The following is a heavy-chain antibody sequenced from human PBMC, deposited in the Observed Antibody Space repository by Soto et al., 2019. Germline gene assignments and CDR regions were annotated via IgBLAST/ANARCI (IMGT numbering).Heavy chain of an antibody. CDR1: GFTFSSYG. V-gene: IGHV3-30*18. CDR3: AKDRLVYCAGDCYPPSYFDY. J-gene: IGHJ4*02. D-gene: IGHD2-21*02. Sequence: GGSLRLSCAASGFTFSSYGMHWVRQAPGKGLEWVAVISHDGSNKYYADSVKGRFTIPRDNSKNTLYLQMNSLRDEDTAAYYCAKDRLVYCAGDCYPPSYFDYWGRGTLVTVSS. CDR2: ISHDGSNK.